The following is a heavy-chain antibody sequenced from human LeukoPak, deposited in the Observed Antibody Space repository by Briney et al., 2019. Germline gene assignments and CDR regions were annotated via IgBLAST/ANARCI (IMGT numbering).Heavy chain of an antibody. CDR2: IYSGGST. Sequence: GGSLRLSCAASGFTVSSNYVSWVRQAPGKGLEWVSVIYSGGSTYYADSVKGRFTISRDNSKNTLYLQMNSLRVEDTALYYCARDKARYGDSDYWGQGTLVTVSS. J-gene: IGHJ4*02. V-gene: IGHV3-53*01. D-gene: IGHD4-17*01. CDR1: GFTVSSNY. CDR3: ARDKARYGDSDY.